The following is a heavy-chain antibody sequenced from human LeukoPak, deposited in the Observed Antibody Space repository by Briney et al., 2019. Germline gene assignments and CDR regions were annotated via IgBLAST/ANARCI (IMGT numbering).Heavy chain of an antibody. Sequence: SVKVSCKASGGTFSSYAIGWVRQAPGQGLEWMGGIIPIFGTANYAQKFQGRVTITADESTSTAYMELSSLRSEDTAVYYCARDLGSASYYFDYWGQGTLVTVSS. CDR1: GGTFSSYA. CDR3: ARDLGSASYYFDY. CDR2: IIPIFGTA. D-gene: IGHD1-26*01. J-gene: IGHJ4*02. V-gene: IGHV1-69*13.